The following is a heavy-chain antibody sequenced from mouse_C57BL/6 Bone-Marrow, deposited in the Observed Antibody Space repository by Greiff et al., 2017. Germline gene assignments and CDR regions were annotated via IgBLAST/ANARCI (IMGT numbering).Heavy chain of an antibody. Sequence: EVMLVESGGGLVQPGGSLSLSCAASGFTFTDYYMSWVRQPPGKALEWLGFIRNKANGYTTEYSASVKGRFTISRDNSQSILYLQMNAMRAEDSATYYCARAYSSSAWLAYWGQGTLVTGSA. J-gene: IGHJ3*01. CDR3: ARAYSSSAWLAY. D-gene: IGHD2-12*01. CDR2: IRNKANGYTT. V-gene: IGHV7-3*01. CDR1: GFTFTDYY.